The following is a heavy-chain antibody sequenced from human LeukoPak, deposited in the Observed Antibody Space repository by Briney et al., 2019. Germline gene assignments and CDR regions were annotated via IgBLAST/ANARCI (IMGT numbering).Heavy chain of an antibody. CDR2: ISAYNGNT. V-gene: IGHV1-18*04. D-gene: IGHD3-3*01. Sequence: ASVKVSCKASGYTFISYGISWVRQAPGQGLEWMGWISAYNGNTNYAQKLQGRVTMTTDTSTSTAYMELRSLRSDDTAVYYCARDSGLRFLEWLEYFDYWGQGTLVTVSS. CDR1: GYTFISYG. CDR3: ARDSGLRFLEWLEYFDY. J-gene: IGHJ4*02.